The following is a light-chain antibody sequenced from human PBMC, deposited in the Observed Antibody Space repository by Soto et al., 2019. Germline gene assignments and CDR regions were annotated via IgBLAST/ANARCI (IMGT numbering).Light chain of an antibody. CDR3: QQYGSSPGT. CDR1: QSVSSSY. CDR2: GAS. V-gene: IGKV3-20*01. Sequence: EIVLTQSPGTLSLSPGERATLSCRASQSVSSSYLAWYQQKPGQAPRLLIYGASSRATGIPDRFSGSGSGSDFTLTVSILEREDCAGYYCQQYGSSPGTFGQGNKVEIK. J-gene: IGKJ1*01.